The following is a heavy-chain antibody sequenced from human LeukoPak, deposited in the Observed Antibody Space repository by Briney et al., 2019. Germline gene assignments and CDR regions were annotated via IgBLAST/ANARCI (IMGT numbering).Heavy chain of an antibody. D-gene: IGHD3-16*01. CDR1: GGSISSYY. Sequence: SETLSLTCTVSGGSISSYYWSWIRQPPGKGLEWIGYIYYSGSTNYNPSLKSRVTISVDTSKNQFSLKLSSVTAADTAVYYCARGLPLGRFDYWGQGNLVTVSS. V-gene: IGHV4-59*01. J-gene: IGHJ4*02. CDR3: ARGLPLGRFDY. CDR2: IYYSGST.